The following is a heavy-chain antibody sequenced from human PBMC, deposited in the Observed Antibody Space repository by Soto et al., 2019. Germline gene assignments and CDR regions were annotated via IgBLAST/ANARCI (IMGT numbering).Heavy chain of an antibody. CDR2: ISYDGNNK. D-gene: IGHD3-10*01. V-gene: IGHV3-30*18. J-gene: IGHJ4*02. Sequence: QVPLVESGGGVVQPGRSLRLSCAASGFTFSSYGIHWVRQAPGKGLEWVAVISYDGNNKNYADSVKGRFTISRDNSKNTLYLQINSLRAEDTAVYYCAKGRGAYGGIDYWGQGTLVTVSS. CDR3: AKGRGAYGGIDY. CDR1: GFTFSSYG.